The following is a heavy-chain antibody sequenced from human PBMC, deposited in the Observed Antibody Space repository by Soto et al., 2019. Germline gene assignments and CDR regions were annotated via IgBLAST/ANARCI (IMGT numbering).Heavy chain of an antibody. D-gene: IGHD3-22*01. J-gene: IGHJ4*02. V-gene: IGHV1-46*01. CDR3: YYYDSSGYDY. Sequence: ASVKVSCKGSGYSFTGYYMHWVRQAPGQGLEWMGIINPSGGSTSYAQKFQGRVTMTRDTSTSTVYMDLSSLRSEDTAVYYCYYYDSSGYDYWGQGTLVTVSS. CDR2: INPSGGST. CDR1: GYSFTGYY.